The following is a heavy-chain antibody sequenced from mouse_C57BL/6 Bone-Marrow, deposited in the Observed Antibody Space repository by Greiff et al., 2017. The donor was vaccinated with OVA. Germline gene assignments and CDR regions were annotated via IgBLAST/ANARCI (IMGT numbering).Heavy chain of an antibody. Sequence: QVQLQQPGAELMKPGASVKLSCKASGYTFTSYWMHWVKQRPGRGLEWIGRIDPNSGGTKYNEKFKRKATLTVDKPSSTAYMQISSLTSEDSAVYYGARRWYLYYFDYWGQGTTLTVSS. CDR3: ARRWYLYYFDY. V-gene: IGHV1-72*01. CDR1: GYTFTSYW. D-gene: IGHD1-1*02. CDR2: IDPNSGGT. J-gene: IGHJ2*01.